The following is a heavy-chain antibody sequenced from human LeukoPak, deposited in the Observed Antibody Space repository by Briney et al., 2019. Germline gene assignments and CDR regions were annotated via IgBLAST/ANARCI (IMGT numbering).Heavy chain of an antibody. CDR2: ISGSGGRT. V-gene: IGHV3-23*01. CDR3: ALPRDGYNFDS. J-gene: IGHJ4*02. CDR1: KFTFSSYC. D-gene: IGHD5-24*01. Sequence: GGSLRLSCAASKFTFSSYCMSWVRQAPGKGPEWVSGISGSGGRTYYADSVKGRFTISRDNSNNTLYLLMNSLRAEDAAVYYCALPRDGYNFDSWGQGTLVTVSS.